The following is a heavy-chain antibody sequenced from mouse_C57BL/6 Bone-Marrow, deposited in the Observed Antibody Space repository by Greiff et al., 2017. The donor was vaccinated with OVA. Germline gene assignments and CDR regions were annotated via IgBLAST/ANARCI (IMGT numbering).Heavy chain of an antibody. D-gene: IGHD2-4*01. Sequence: EVQLQQSGPELVKPGASVKISCKASGYSFTGYYMNWVKQSPEKSLEWIGEINPSTGGTTYNQKFKAKATLTVDKSSSTAYMQLKSLTSEDSAVYYCARIIDYWGQGTTLTVSS. J-gene: IGHJ2*01. CDR1: GYSFTGYY. CDR2: INPSTGGT. V-gene: IGHV1-42*01. CDR3: ARIIDY.